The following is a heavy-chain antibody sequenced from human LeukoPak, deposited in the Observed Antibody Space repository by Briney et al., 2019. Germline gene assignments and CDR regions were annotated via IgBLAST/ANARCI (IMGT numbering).Heavy chain of an antibody. D-gene: IGHD6-19*01. CDR2: IGAAGEM. Sequence: GGSLRLSCAASGFTFSSYDMHWVRQATGKGLEWVSTIGAAGEMFYPGSVKGRFTISRDGAKNSMYLQMNSLRAGDTAVYYCVRRLRGWSSGFDYWGQGILVTVSS. V-gene: IGHV3-13*04. CDR1: GFTFSSYD. J-gene: IGHJ4*02. CDR3: VRRLRGWSSGFDY.